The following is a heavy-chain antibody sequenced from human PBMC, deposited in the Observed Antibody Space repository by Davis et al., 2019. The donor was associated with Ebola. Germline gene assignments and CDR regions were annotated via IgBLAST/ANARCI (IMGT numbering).Heavy chain of an antibody. CDR2: IYYSGST. V-gene: IGHV4-59*08. CDR1: GGSISSYY. Sequence: SETLSLTCTVSGGSISSYYWSWIRQPPGKGLEWIGYIYYSGSTYYNPSLKSRVTTSVDTSKNELSLKLRSVTAADTAVYYCARGSQWLGPDYWGQGTLVTVSS. CDR3: ARGSQWLGPDY. J-gene: IGHJ4*02. D-gene: IGHD6-19*01.